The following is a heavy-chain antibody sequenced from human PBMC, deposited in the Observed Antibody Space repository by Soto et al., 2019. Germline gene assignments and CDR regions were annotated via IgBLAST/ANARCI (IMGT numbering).Heavy chain of an antibody. CDR2: IWYDGSNK. Sequence: QVQLVESGGGVVQPGRSLRLSCAASGFTFSSYGMHWVRQAPGKGLEWVAVIWYDGSNKYYADSVKGRFTISRDNSKNTLYLQMNRLRAEDTAVYYCARDQDILTGFDYWGQGTLVTVSS. D-gene: IGHD3-9*01. J-gene: IGHJ4*02. CDR1: GFTFSSYG. CDR3: ARDQDILTGFDY. V-gene: IGHV3-33*01.